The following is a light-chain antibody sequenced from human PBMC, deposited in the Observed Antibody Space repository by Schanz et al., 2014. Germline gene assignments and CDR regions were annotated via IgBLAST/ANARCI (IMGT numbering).Light chain of an antibody. CDR3: SSYTSSGTQGV. J-gene: IGLJ2*01. Sequence: QSALTQPPSASGSPGQSVTISCTGTSSDVGGYNYVSWYQQHPGKAPKLMIYDVSNRPSGISNRFSGSKSGNTASLTISGLQAEDEADYYCSSYTSSGTQGVFGGGTKLTVL. CDR1: SSDVGGYNY. V-gene: IGLV2-14*01. CDR2: DVS.